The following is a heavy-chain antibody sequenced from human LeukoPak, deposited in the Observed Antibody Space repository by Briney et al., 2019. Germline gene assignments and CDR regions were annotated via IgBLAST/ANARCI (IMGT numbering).Heavy chain of an antibody. Sequence: PGGSLRLSCAASGFTFSSYGMHWVRQAPGKGLEWVAIISYDGSNKYYVDSVKGRFTISRDNSKNTVYLQMNSLRAEDTAVYYCARDGRCGGDCYASWGQGTLVTVSS. CDR3: ARDGRCGGDCYAS. CDR1: GFTFSSYG. V-gene: IGHV3-30*03. J-gene: IGHJ4*02. D-gene: IGHD2-21*02. CDR2: ISYDGSNK.